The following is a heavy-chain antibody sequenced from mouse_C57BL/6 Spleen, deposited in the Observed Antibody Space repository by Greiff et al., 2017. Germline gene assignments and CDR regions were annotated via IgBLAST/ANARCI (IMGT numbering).Heavy chain of an antibody. Sequence: QVQLQQPGAELVKPGASVKMSCKASGYTFTSYWITWVKQRPGQGLEWIGDLYPGSGSTNYNEKFKSKATLTVDTSSSTAYMQLSSLTSEDSAVYYCARGDYGSPYYFDYWGQGTTLTVSS. J-gene: IGHJ2*01. CDR3: ARGDYGSPYYFDY. CDR1: GYTFTSYW. V-gene: IGHV1-55*01. CDR2: LYPGSGST. D-gene: IGHD1-1*01.